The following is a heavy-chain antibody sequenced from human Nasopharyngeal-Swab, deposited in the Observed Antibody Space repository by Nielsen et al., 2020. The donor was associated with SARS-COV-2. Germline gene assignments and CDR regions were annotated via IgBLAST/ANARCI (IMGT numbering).Heavy chain of an antibody. CDR1: GGSISSGFYS. CDR2: IYHSGNT. D-gene: IGHD2-21*02. V-gene: IGHV4-30-2*01. CDR3: ARKYCNGDCYFDY. J-gene: IGHJ4*02. Sequence: TLSLTCAVSGGSISSGFYSWSWIRQPPGKGLEWIGYIYHSGNTYYNSSLKSRVTISVDRSKNQFSPRLSSVTAADTAVYYCARKYCNGDCYFDYWGQGTLVTVSS.